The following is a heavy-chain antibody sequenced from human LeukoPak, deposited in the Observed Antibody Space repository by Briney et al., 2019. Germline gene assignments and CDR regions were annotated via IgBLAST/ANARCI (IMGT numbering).Heavy chain of an antibody. J-gene: IGHJ5*02. Sequence: GGSLRLSCAASGFTISSNYMSWVRHAPGKGLEWVSVIYSGGSTYYADSVKGRFTISRDNSKNTLYLQMNSLRAEDTAVYYCARDGRGENWFDPWGQGTLVTVSS. CDR3: ARDGRGENWFDP. D-gene: IGHD3-10*01. V-gene: IGHV3-53*01. CDR2: IYSGGST. CDR1: GFTISSNY.